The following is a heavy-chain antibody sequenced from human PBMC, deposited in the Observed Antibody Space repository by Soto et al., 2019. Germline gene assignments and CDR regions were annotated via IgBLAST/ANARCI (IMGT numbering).Heavy chain of an antibody. CDR1: GFTVSSNY. CDR2: IYSGGST. V-gene: IGHV3-66*01. CDR3: ASLYCSGGSCYDEDAFDI. Sequence: GSLRLSCAASGFTVSSNYMSWVRQAPGKGLEWVSVIYSGGSTYYADSVKGRFTISRDNSKNTLYLQMNSLRAEDTAVYYCASLYCSGGSCYDEDAFDIWGQGTMVTVSS. D-gene: IGHD2-15*01. J-gene: IGHJ3*02.